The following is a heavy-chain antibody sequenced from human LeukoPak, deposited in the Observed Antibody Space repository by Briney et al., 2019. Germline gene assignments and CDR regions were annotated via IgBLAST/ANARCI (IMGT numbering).Heavy chain of an antibody. V-gene: IGHV3-53*01. CDR2: IYSGGST. CDR1: GFTVSSNY. D-gene: IGHD5-18*01. Sequence: PGGSLRLSCAASGFTVSSNYMSWVRQAPGKGVEWGSVIYSGGSTYYADSVKGRFTISRDNSKNTLYLQMNSLRAEDTAVYYCARDPYSYGYGLPGYWGQGTLVTVSS. CDR3: ARDPYSYGYGLPGY. J-gene: IGHJ4*02.